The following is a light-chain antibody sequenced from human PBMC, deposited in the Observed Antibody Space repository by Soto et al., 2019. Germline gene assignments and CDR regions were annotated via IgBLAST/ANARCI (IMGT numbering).Light chain of an antibody. J-gene: IGKJ5*01. Sequence: EIVLTQSPATLSLSPGERATLSCRASQRVSSSLAWYQQKPGQAHRLLIYDASNRATGIPARFSGSGSGTDFTLTISSLEPEDFAVYYCQQRSNWITFGQGTRLEIE. CDR1: QRVSSS. CDR2: DAS. V-gene: IGKV3-11*01. CDR3: QQRSNWIT.